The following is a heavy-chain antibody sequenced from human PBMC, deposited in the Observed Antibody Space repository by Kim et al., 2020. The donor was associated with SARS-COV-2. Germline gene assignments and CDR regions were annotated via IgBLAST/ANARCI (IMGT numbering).Heavy chain of an antibody. J-gene: IGHJ3*02. Sequence: YYNPSLESRVTRSVDTSKNQFSLKLSSVNAADTAGYYCARVPGIADAVDIGGQGTMVTVSS. CDR3: ARVPGIADAVDI. V-gene: IGHV4-39*07. D-gene: IGHD6-13*01.